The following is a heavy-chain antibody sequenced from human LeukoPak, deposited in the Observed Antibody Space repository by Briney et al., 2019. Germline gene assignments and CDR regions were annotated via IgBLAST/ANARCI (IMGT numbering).Heavy chain of an antibody. CDR3: ARGYYGSGSFDY. Sequence: PSETLSLTCAVYGGSFSGYYWSWIRQPPGKGLEWIGEINHSGSTNYNPSLKSRVTISVDTSKNQFSLQLNSVTPEDTAVYYCARGYYGSGSFDYWGQGTLVTVSS. CDR1: GGSFSGYY. CDR2: INHSGST. V-gene: IGHV4-34*01. D-gene: IGHD3-10*01. J-gene: IGHJ4*02.